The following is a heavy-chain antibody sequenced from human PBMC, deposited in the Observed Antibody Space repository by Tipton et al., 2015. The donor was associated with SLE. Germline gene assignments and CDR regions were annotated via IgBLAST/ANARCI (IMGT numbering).Heavy chain of an antibody. D-gene: IGHD3-10*01. CDR3: ARAPITMVQGVYGRVDAFDI. CDR1: GGSISSHY. Sequence: TLSLTCTVSGGSISSHYWSWIRQPPGKGLEWIGYIYSSGSTNYNPSLKSRVTISVDTSKNQFSLKLSSVTAADTAVYYCARAPITMVQGVYGRVDAFDIWGQGTMVTVSS. V-gene: IGHV4-59*11. CDR2: IYSSGST. J-gene: IGHJ3*02.